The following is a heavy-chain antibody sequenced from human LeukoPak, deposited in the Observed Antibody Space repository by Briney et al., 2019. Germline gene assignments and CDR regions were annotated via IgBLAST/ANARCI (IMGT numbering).Heavy chain of an antibody. CDR1: GYTFTGHY. D-gene: IGHD3-22*01. Sequence: ASVKVSCKASGYTFTGHYMHWVRQAPGQGLEWMGWINPNSGGTNYAQKFQGRVTMTRDTSISTAYMELSRLRSDDTAVYYCARVRAYYDSSGYWSYWGQGTLVTVSS. V-gene: IGHV1-2*02. CDR3: ARVRAYYDSSGYWSY. CDR2: INPNSGGT. J-gene: IGHJ4*02.